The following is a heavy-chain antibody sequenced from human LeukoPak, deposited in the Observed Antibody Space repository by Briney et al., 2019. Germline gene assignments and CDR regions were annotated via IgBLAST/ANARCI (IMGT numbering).Heavy chain of an antibody. CDR2: MNPNSGNT. J-gene: IGHJ4*02. V-gene: IGHV1-8*01. Sequence: ASVKVSCKASGYTFTSYDINWVRQATGQGLEWMGWMNPNSGNTGYAQKFQGRVTMTRNTSISTAYMELSSLRSEDTAVYYCARVADSSGYHSGDWGQGTLVTVSS. CDR1: GYTFTSYD. CDR3: ARVADSSGYHSGD. D-gene: IGHD3-22*01.